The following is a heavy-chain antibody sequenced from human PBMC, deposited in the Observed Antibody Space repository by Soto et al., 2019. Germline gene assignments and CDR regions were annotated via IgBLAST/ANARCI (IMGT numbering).Heavy chain of an antibody. Sequence: PSETLSLTCAVYGGSFSGYYWSWIRQPPGKGLEWIGEINHSGSTNYNPSLKSRVTISVDTSKNQFSLKLSSVTAAEAAVYYCARWDSSGIDYWAQGTLVTVSS. CDR2: INHSGST. J-gene: IGHJ4*02. V-gene: IGHV4-34*01. D-gene: IGHD6-19*01. CDR3: ARWDSSGIDY. CDR1: GGSFSGYY.